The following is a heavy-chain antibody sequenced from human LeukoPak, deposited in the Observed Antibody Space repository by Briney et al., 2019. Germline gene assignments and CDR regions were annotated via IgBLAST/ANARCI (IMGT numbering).Heavy chain of an antibody. V-gene: IGHV1-69*06. CDR3: ARVGSYYDSSVFDY. Sequence: SVKVSCKASGGTFSSYAISWVRQAPGQGLEWMGGIIPIFGTANYAQKFQGRVTITADKSTSTAYMELSSLRSEDTAVYYCARVGSYYDSSVFDYWGQGTLVTVSS. CDR2: IIPIFGTA. D-gene: IGHD3-22*01. J-gene: IGHJ4*02. CDR1: GGTFSSYA.